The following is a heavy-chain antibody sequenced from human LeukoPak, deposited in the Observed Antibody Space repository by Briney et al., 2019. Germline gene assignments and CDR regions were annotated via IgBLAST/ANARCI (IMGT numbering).Heavy chain of an antibody. CDR2: IVVGSSNT. CDR1: GFTFTSSA. J-gene: IGHJ6*02. D-gene: IGHD4-17*01. Sequence: GTSVKVSCKASGFTFTSSAVQWVRQARGQRLEWIGWIVVGSSNTNYAQKFQERVTITRDMSTSTAYMELSSLRSEDTAVYYCAAETLRDYYYGMDVWGQGTTVTVSS. CDR3: AAETLRDYYYGMDV. V-gene: IGHV1-58*01.